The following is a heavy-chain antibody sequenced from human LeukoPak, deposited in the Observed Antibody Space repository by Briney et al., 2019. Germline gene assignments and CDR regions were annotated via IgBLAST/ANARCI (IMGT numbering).Heavy chain of an antibody. Sequence: NPSETLSLTCAVSGYSISSGYYWGWIRQPPGKGLEWIGSIYHSGSTYYNPSLKSRVTISADTSKNQFSLKLSSVTAADTAVYYCASGGLYSGSYYVDYWGQGTLVTVSS. CDR3: ASGGLYSGSYYVDY. D-gene: IGHD1-26*01. CDR1: GYSISSGYY. V-gene: IGHV4-38-2*01. CDR2: IYHSGST. J-gene: IGHJ4*02.